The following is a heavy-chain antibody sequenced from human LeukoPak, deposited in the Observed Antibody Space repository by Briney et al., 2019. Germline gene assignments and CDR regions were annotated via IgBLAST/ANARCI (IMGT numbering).Heavy chain of an antibody. CDR3: ARIRSSGYYRYAFDI. J-gene: IGHJ3*02. CDR1: GYTFTGYY. V-gene: IGHV1-2*02. CDR2: INPNSGGT. D-gene: IGHD3-22*01. Sequence: GASVKVSCKASGYTFTGYYMHWVRQAPGQGLEWMGWINPNSGGTNYAQKFQGRVTMTRDTSISTAYMELSRLRSDDTAVYYCARIRSSGYYRYAFDIWGQGTMVTVSS.